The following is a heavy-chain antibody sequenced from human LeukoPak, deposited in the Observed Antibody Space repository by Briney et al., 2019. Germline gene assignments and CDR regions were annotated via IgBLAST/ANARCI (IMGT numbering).Heavy chain of an antibody. Sequence: GESLKISCKGSGYSFTSYWMHWVRQGPGKGLVWVSRIYSEGGRTTYADSVRGRFTISGDNAKNTLYLQMNSLRADDTAVYYCARSGRGGAFDIWGQGTMVTVSS. D-gene: IGHD1-26*01. CDR3: ARSGRGGAFDI. J-gene: IGHJ3*02. V-gene: IGHV3-74*01. CDR1: GYSFTSYW. CDR2: IYSEGGRT.